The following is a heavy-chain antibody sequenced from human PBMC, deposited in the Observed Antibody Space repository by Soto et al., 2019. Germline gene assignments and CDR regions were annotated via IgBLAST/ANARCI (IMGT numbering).Heavy chain of an antibody. V-gene: IGHV1-18*04. CDR1: GYSFTGYG. CDR2: ITTYNGDT. D-gene: IGHD5-12*01. J-gene: IGHJ3*01. Sequence: QVQLVQSGGEVKKPGASVKVSCKASGYSFTGYGINWVRQAPGQGPEWLGRITTYNGDTNYAQNFQGRLTMPTDTSTGTTYMELRSLRSDDTAVYYCARGRGYSLIPVVDDAVDVWGQGTLVTVSS. CDR3: ARGRGYSLIPVVDDAVDV.